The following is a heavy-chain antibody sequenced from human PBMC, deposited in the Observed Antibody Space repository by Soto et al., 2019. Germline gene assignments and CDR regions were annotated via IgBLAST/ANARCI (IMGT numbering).Heavy chain of an antibody. J-gene: IGHJ4*02. Sequence: SETLCLTCAVSGGSISTYFWSWIRQPPGEGLEWIGYIYFSGSTSYNPSLRSRVTISQDTSKNQFSLKLTSVTAADTAVYYCAREGGSNWRFDYWGQGTLVTVSS. CDR1: GGSISTYF. CDR2: IYFSGST. D-gene: IGHD6-13*01. CDR3: AREGGSNWRFDY. V-gene: IGHV4-59*01.